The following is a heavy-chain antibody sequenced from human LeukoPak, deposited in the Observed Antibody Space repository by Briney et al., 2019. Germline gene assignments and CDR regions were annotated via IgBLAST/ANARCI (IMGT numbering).Heavy chain of an antibody. V-gene: IGHV3-11*01. Sequence: GGSLRLSCAASGFTVSSSYMSWVRQAPGKGLEWVSYISSSGSTVYSADSVKGRFTISRDNAKNSLYLQMNSLRAEDTAMYYCVRDSQKTYYYEPPDYWGQGTLVTVSS. CDR1: GFTVSSSY. D-gene: IGHD3-22*01. CDR3: VRDSQKTYYYEPPDY. CDR2: ISSSGSTV. J-gene: IGHJ4*02.